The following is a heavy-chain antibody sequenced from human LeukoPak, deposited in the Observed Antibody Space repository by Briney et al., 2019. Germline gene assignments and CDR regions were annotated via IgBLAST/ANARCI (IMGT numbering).Heavy chain of an antibody. V-gene: IGHV1-2*02. Sequence: GASVKVSCKASGYTFTGYYMHWVRQAPGQGLEWMGWISPNSGGTNYAQKFQGRVTMTRDTSISTAYMELSRLGSDDTAVYYCARVYSSGWPIDYWGQGTLVTVSS. CDR3: ARVYSSGWPIDY. D-gene: IGHD6-19*01. CDR2: ISPNSGGT. J-gene: IGHJ4*02. CDR1: GYTFTGYY.